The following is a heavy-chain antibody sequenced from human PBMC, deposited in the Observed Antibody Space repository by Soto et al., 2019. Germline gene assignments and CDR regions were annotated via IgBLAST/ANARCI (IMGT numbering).Heavy chain of an antibody. V-gene: IGHV4-30-4*01. CDR2: TYYNGDT. D-gene: IGHD2-2*01. Sequence: SETLSLTCTVSDDSFRGADYYWSWIRQPLGKGPEWIGYTYYNGDTKYNPALKRRVTMSVDTSKNQFSLKLSSVTAADTAVYYCARAQFPGGSLPAPDIVLVPAAITFDPWGQGTLLTVSS. CDR1: DDSFRGADYY. J-gene: IGHJ5*02. CDR3: ARAQFPGGSLPAPDIVLVPAAITFDP.